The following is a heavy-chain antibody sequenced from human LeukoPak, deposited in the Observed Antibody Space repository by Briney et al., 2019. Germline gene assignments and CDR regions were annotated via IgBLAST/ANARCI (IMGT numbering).Heavy chain of an antibody. CDR2: ISGTGGNT. CDR1: GFTFSNYA. V-gene: IGHV3-23*01. CDR3: AKDTRALLRLGYFDC. Sequence: GGSLRLSCAASGFTFSNYAMSWVRQAPGKGLEWVSAISGTGGNTYYADSVKGRFTISRDNSRHTLYPQMHSLRAEDTAVYYCAKDTRALLRLGYFDCWGQGTLVTVSS. D-gene: IGHD1-26*01. J-gene: IGHJ4*02.